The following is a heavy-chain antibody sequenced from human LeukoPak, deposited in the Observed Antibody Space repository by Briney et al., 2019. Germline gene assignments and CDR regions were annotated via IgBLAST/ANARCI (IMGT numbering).Heavy chain of an antibody. D-gene: IGHD3-10*01. J-gene: IGHJ3*02. V-gene: IGHV4-59*01. Sequence: SETLSLTCTVSAGSISPYYWSWIRQPPGKGLEWLGYIYYSGSTDYNPSLMGRLTISVDTSKNQFSLTLTSVTEADTAVYYCARDKGGSYIRGDAFDIWGQGTMVTVCS. CDR2: IYYSGST. CDR1: AGSISPYY. CDR3: ARDKGGSYIRGDAFDI.